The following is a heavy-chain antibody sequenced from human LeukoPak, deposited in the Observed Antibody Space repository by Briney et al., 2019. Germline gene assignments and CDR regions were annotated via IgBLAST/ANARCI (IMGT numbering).Heavy chain of an antibody. Sequence: GGSLGLSCAASGFTFSSYGMHWVRQAPGKGLEWVAVIWYDGSNKYYADSVKGRFTISRDNSKNTLYLQMNSLRAEDTAVYYCARDPQYCSGGSCYHGFWFDPWGQGALVTVSS. CDR3: ARDPQYCSGGSCYHGFWFDP. CDR1: GFTFSSYG. CDR2: IWYDGSNK. D-gene: IGHD2-15*01. J-gene: IGHJ5*02. V-gene: IGHV3-33*01.